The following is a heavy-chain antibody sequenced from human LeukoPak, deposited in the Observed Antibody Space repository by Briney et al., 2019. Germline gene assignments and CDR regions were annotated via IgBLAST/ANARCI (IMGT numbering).Heavy chain of an antibody. CDR2: IYYSGST. D-gene: IGHD6-6*01. CDR3: ARDGEQLAPFDY. Sequence: SETLSLTCTVSGGSISSSSYYWGWIRQPPGEGLEWIGSIYYSGSTYYNPSLKGRVTISVDTSKNQFSLKLSSVTAADTAVYYCARDGEQLAPFDYWGQGTLVTVSS. J-gene: IGHJ4*02. CDR1: GGSISSSSYY. V-gene: IGHV4-39*07.